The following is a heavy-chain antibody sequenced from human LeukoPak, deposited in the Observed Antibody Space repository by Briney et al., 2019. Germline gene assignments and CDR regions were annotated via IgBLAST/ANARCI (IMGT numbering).Heavy chain of an antibody. Sequence: SETLSLTCAVYGGSFSGYYWSWIRQSPGKGLEWIGEINHSEATDYNPSFKSRVTISVDTSKNQFSLKLSSVTAADTAVYYCAREAQYCSGGSYYGGYFQHWGQGTLVTVSS. J-gene: IGHJ1*01. CDR3: AREAQYCSGGSYYGGYFQH. D-gene: IGHD2-15*01. CDR2: INHSEAT. V-gene: IGHV4-34*01. CDR1: GGSFSGYY.